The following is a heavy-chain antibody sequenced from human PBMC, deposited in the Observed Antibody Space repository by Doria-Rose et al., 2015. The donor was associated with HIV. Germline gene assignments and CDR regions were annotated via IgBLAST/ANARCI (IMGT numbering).Heavy chain of an antibody. D-gene: IGHD6-13*01. V-gene: IGHV2-26*01. CDR2: IFSDDER. Sequence: QVTLKESGPVLVKPTETLTLTCTVSGVSLSSPGMGVGWIRQPPGKALEWLANIFSDDERSFQTSLKSRLTISRGTSKSQVVLTMTDMDPADTATYYCARIKSSRWYHKYYFDFWGQGTLVIVSA. J-gene: IGHJ4*02. CDR1: GVSLSSPGMG. CDR3: ARIKSSRWYHKYYFDF.